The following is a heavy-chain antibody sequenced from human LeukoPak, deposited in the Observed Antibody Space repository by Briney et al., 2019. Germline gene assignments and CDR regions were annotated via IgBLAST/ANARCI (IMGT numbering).Heavy chain of an antibody. CDR2: IYYSGST. J-gene: IGHJ3*02. V-gene: IGHV4-39*07. CDR1: GGSISSSSYY. Sequence: PSETLSLTCTVSGGSISSSSYYWGWIRQPPGKGLEWIGSIYYSGSTYYNPSLKSRVTISVDTSKNQFSLKLSSVTAADTAVYYCARELEYSSSHDAFDIWGQGTMVTVSS. CDR3: ARELEYSSSHDAFDI. D-gene: IGHD6-6*01.